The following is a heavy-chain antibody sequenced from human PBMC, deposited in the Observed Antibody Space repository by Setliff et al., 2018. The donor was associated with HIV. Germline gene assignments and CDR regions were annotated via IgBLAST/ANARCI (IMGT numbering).Heavy chain of an antibody. CDR1: GGTFSSYA. CDR2: INPSGSRT. Sequence: GASVKVSCKASGGTFSSYAISWVRQAPGQGLEWMGIINPSGSRTTYTKKFQGRVTMTRDTSTNTVYLELSSLRSEDTAMYYCATVFYYNSESYSLSYWGQGRLVTVSS. CDR3: ATVFYYNSESYSLSY. J-gene: IGHJ4*02. D-gene: IGHD3-10*01. V-gene: IGHV1-46*01.